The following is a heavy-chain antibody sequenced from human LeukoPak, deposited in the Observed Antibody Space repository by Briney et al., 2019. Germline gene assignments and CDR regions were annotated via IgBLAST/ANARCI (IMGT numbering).Heavy chain of an antibody. J-gene: IGHJ4*02. V-gene: IGHV1-69*13. CDR1: GGTFSIYA. Sequence: ASVKVSCKASGGTFSIYAISWVRQAPGQGLEWMGGIIPIFGTANYAQKFQGRVTITADESTSTAYMGLSSLRSEDTAVYYCARGVVGATTGAYSFDYWGRGTLVTVSS. D-gene: IGHD1-26*01. CDR3: ARGVVGATTGAYSFDY. CDR2: IIPIFGTA.